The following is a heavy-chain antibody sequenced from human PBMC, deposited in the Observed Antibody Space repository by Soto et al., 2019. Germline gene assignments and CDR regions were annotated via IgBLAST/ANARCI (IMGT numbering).Heavy chain of an antibody. J-gene: IGHJ4*02. D-gene: IGHD6-19*01. V-gene: IGHV4-31*03. CDR2: IYYSGST. CDR1: GGSISSGGYY. CDR3: ARDRAVAGTRAIDY. Sequence: QVQLQETGPGLVKPSQTLSLTCTVSGGSISSGGYYWSWIRQHPGKGLEWIGYIYYSGSTYYNPSLKSRVTISVDTSKNQCSLKLSSVTAADTAVYYCARDRAVAGTRAIDYWGQGTLVTVSS.